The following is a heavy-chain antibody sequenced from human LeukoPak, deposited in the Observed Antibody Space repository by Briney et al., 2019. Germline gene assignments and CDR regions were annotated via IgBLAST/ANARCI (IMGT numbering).Heavy chain of an antibody. D-gene: IGHD2-15*01. V-gene: IGHV1-46*01. CDR3: ATLGYCSGGSCRDEYYFDY. CDR2: INPSGGST. CDR1: GYTFTSYY. Sequence: ASVKVSCKASGYTFTSYYMHWVRQAPGQGLEWMGIINPSGGSTSYAQKFQGRVTMTRDTSTSTVYMELSSLRSEDTAVYYCATLGYCSGGSCRDEYYFDYWGQGTLVTVSS. J-gene: IGHJ4*02.